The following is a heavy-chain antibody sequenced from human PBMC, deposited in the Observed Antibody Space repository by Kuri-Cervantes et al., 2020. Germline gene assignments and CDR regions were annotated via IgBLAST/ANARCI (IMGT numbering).Heavy chain of an antibody. D-gene: IGHD4-17*01. V-gene: IGHV3-21*04. CDR3: ARETVPNLGYFDY. Sequence: GGSLRLSCAASGFTFSSYSMNWVRQAPGKGLEWVSSISSSSSYIYYADSVRGRFTISRDNAKNSLYLQMNSLRAEDTAVYYCARETVPNLGYFDYWGQGTLVTVSS. CDR1: GFTFSSYS. CDR2: ISSSSSYI. J-gene: IGHJ4*02.